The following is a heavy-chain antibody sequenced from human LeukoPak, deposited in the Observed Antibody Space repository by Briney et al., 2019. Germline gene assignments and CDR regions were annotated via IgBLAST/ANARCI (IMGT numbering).Heavy chain of an antibody. CDR1: GFTFSSYW. Sequence: GGSLRLSCAASGFTFSSYWMSWVRQAPGKGLEWVANIKQDGSEKYYVDSVKGRFTISRDNAKNSLYLQMNSLRAEDTAVYYCARDQEYYYDSWPVAFDIWGQGTMVTVSS. CDR3: ARDQEYYYDSWPVAFDI. CDR2: IKQDGSEK. D-gene: IGHD3-22*01. V-gene: IGHV3-7*03. J-gene: IGHJ3*02.